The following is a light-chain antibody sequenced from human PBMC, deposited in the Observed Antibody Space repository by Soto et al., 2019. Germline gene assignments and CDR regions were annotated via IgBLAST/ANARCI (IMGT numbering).Light chain of an antibody. CDR2: AAS. CDR3: QQLNSYPWT. CDR1: QSIRSY. J-gene: IGKJ1*01. Sequence: ILLTQSPSSLSASVGDRVTITCRASQSIRSYLACYHHKPGKDPKLLIYAASTLQSGVPSRFSGSGSGTEFTLTSSSMQPEDFATYYCQQLNSYPWTFGQGTKVEIK. V-gene: IGKV1-9*01.